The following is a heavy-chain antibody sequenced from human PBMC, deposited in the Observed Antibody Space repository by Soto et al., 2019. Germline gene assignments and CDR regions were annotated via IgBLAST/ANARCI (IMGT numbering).Heavy chain of an antibody. Sequence: LRLSCAASGFTFSKYGMHWVRQAPGKGLEWVALIWNDGIRKVYVDSVKGRFTISRDNSKNTLDLQMSNLRDEDTAVYYCARDDDNDANALDYWGPGTLVTVSS. V-gene: IGHV3-33*01. J-gene: IGHJ4*02. CDR1: GFTFSKYG. CDR3: ARDDDNDANALDY. CDR2: IWNDGIRK.